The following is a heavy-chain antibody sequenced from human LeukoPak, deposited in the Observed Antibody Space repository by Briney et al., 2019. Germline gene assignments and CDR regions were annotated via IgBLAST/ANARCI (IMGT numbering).Heavy chain of an antibody. V-gene: IGHV3-48*02. CDR2: ISSSSSTI. D-gene: IGHD1-26*01. Sequence: GGSLRLSCAASGFTFSSYSMNWVRQAPGKGLEWVSYISSSSSTIYYADSMKGRFTISRDNAKNSLYLQMNSLRDEDTAVYYCARDPTRDSGSYSSRATDYWGQGTLVTVSS. J-gene: IGHJ4*02. CDR3: ARDPTRDSGSYSSRATDY. CDR1: GFTFSSYS.